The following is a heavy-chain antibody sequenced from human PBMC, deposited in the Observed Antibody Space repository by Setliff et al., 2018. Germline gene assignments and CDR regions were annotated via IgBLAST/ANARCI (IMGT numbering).Heavy chain of an antibody. CDR2: INTDTGNP. J-gene: IGHJ4*02. CDR1: GYTFNNYA. D-gene: IGHD1-1*01. Sequence: GASVKVSCKASGYTFNNYATNWARQAPGQGLEWMGWINTDTGNPTSAQGFTGRFVFSLDTSVSTAYLQISSLKAEDTALYYCARVGTGSLLDYWGQGALVTVSS. CDR3: ARVGTGSLLDY. V-gene: IGHV7-4-1*02.